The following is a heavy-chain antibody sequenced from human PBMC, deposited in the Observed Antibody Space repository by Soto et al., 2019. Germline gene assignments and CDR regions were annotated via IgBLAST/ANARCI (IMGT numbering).Heavy chain of an antibody. Sequence: EVQLLESGGGLVQPGGSLRLSCAASGFTFSNQAMSWVRQAPGKGLEWVSGITGSGDSTFYGDSVKGRFTISRDNSKNTLHLQMNSLRAEDTAVYYCAKDPLKYSASWYLAWWVDPWGQGTLVTVSS. J-gene: IGHJ5*02. CDR3: AKDPLKYSASWYLAWWVDP. D-gene: IGHD2-2*01. V-gene: IGHV3-23*01. CDR1: GFTFSNQA. CDR2: ITGSGDST.